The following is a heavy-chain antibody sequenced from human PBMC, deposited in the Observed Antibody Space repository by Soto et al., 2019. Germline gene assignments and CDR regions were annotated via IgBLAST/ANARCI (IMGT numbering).Heavy chain of an antibody. Sequence: QVQLLHSGAEVKKPGASVKVSCKASGYTFTSYVISWVRQAPGQGLEWMGWISDYNGNTNYAQKLQGRVTMPTDTSTSTAYMELRSLRSDDTAVYYGAIGRVSVTKFDPWGQGTLVTVSS. CDR1: GYTFTSYV. D-gene: IGHD3-16*02. CDR3: AIGRVSVTKFDP. V-gene: IGHV1-18*01. J-gene: IGHJ5*02. CDR2: ISDYNGNT.